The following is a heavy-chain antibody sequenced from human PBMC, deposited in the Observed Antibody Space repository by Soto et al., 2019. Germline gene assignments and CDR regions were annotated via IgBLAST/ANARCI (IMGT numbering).Heavy chain of an antibody. CDR2: ISGSGGST. J-gene: IGHJ4*02. CDR3: ARRSSGWYFDY. D-gene: IGHD6-19*01. CDR1: GFTFSSYA. Sequence: EVQLLESGGGLVQPGGSLRLSCAASGFTFSSYAMSWVRQAPGKGLEWVSAISGSGGSTYYAYSVKGRFTISRDNSKNSLYLQKNGLRAEDTAVYYCARRSSGWYFDYCGQGTLVIVSS. V-gene: IGHV3-23*01.